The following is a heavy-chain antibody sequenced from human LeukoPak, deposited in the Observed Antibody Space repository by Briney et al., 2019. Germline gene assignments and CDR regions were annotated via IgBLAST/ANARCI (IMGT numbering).Heavy chain of an antibody. J-gene: IGHJ5*02. CDR3: ARGGQWLVLEDWFDP. Sequence: ASVKVSCKASGYTFTCYYMHWVRQAPGQGLEWMGWINPNSGGTNYAQKFQGRVTMTRDTSISTAYMELSRLRSDDTAVYYCARGGQWLVLEDWFDPWGQGTLVTVSS. CDR1: GYTFTCYY. CDR2: INPNSGGT. V-gene: IGHV1-2*02. D-gene: IGHD6-19*01.